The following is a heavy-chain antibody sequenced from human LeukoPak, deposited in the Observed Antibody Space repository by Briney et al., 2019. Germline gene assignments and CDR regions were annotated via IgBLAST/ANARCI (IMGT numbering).Heavy chain of an antibody. V-gene: IGHV3-23*01. D-gene: IGHD6-13*01. Sequence: PGGSLRLSCAAFGFTFSSYAMSWVRQAPGKGLEWVSSISGNSGRTYYADSVKGRFSISRDNSNNTLYLQMNSLRAEDAAVYYCAKSTSSWERVDYWGQGTLVTVSS. CDR1: GFTFSSYA. J-gene: IGHJ4*02. CDR3: AKSTSSWERVDY. CDR2: ISGNSGRT.